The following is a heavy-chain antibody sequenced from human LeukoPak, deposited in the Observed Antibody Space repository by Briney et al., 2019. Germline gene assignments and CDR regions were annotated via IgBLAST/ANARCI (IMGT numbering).Heavy chain of an antibody. CDR2: IYYSGST. D-gene: IGHD4-17*01. Sequence: SEALSLTCTVSGGSISSYYWSWVRQPPGKGLEWIGYIYYSGSTDYNPSLKSRVTISVDTSKNQFSLKLSSVTAADTAVYYCARHDDYGRAFDIWGQGTMVTVSS. CDR1: GGSISSYY. J-gene: IGHJ3*02. V-gene: IGHV4-59*08. CDR3: ARHDDYGRAFDI.